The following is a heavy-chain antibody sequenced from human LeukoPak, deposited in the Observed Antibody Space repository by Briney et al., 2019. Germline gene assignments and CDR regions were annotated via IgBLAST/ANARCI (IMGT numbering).Heavy chain of an antibody. CDR1: GGSIISYY. Sequence: SETLSLTCTVSGGSIISYYWSWIRQPPGKGLEWIGYIYYSGSTNYNPSLKSRVTISVDTSKNQSSLKLSSVTAADTAVYYCARRRGYCSGGSCPYYFDYWGQGTLVTVSS. D-gene: IGHD2-15*01. CDR3: ARRRGYCSGGSCPYYFDY. J-gene: IGHJ4*02. V-gene: IGHV4-59*08. CDR2: IYYSGST.